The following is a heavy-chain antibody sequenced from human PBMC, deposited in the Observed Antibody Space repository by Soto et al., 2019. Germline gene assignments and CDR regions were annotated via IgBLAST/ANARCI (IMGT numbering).Heavy chain of an antibody. CDR2: IVGNSGST. V-gene: IGHV3-23*01. Sequence: EVQLLESGGVLVQPGGSLRLSCAASGFTFSSYAMNWVRQAPGKGLEWVSSIVGNSGSTYYADSVRGRFTISRDNSKNALYLQMSSLRVEYTAVYYCAKAPRGSCSGATCYPFDYWGHVTLVTVYS. CDR1: GFTFSSYA. CDR3: AKAPRGSCSGATCYPFDY. J-gene: IGHJ4*01. D-gene: IGHD2-2*01.